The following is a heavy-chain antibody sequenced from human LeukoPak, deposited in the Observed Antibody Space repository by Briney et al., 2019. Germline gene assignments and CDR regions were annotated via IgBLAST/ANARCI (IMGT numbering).Heavy chain of an antibody. D-gene: IGHD4-23*01. CDR2: INPSGGST. V-gene: IGHV1-46*01. J-gene: IGHJ4*02. Sequence: ASVKVSCKASGYTFTSYAMNWVRQAPGQGLEWMGIINPSGGSTSYAQKFQGRVTMTRDTSTSTVYMELSSLRSEDTAVYYCARGSRDYGGNPNPFLIDYWGQGTLVTVSS. CDR1: GYTFTSYA. CDR3: ARGSRDYGGNPNPFLIDY.